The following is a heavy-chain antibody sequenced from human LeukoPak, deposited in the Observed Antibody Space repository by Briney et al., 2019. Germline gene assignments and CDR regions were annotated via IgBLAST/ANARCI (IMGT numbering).Heavy chain of an antibody. V-gene: IGHV4-59*01. J-gene: IGHJ4*02. CDR2: IYYSGST. Sequence: SETLSLTCTVSGGSISSYYWSWIRQPPGKGLEWIGYIYYSGSTNYNPSLESRVTISVDTSKNQFSLKLSSVTAADTAVYYCARDSGYYAFDYWGQGTLVTVSS. D-gene: IGHD3-22*01. CDR1: GGSISSYY. CDR3: ARDSGYYAFDY.